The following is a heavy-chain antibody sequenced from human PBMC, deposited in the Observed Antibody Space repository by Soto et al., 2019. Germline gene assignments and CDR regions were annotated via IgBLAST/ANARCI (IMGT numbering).Heavy chain of an antibody. CDR2: IKQGGSDR. CDR3: ERDRKMRSDILTGYCDY. CDR1: GFTFSSYW. D-gene: IGHD3-9*01. J-gene: IGHJ4*02. Sequence: GGSLRLSCAASGFTFSSYWMNWVRQAPGKGLEWVAYIKQGGSDRYYVDSVKGRFTISRDNAKNSLYLQMNSLRAEDAAVYYCERDRKMRSDILTGYCDYWGQGTLVTVSS. V-gene: IGHV3-7*01.